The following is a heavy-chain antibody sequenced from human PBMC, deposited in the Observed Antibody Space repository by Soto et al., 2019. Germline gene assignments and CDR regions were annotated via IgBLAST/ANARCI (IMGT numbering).Heavy chain of an antibody. D-gene: IGHD1-26*01. V-gene: IGHV3-30-3*01. CDR1: GFTFSSYA. Sequence: PGGSLRLSCAASGFTFSSYAMHWVRQAPGKGLEWVAVISYDGSNKYYADSVKGRFTISRDNSKNTLYLQMNSLRAEDTAVYYCARDPWGGSFDYWGQGSLVTVSS. CDR3: ARDPWGGSFDY. CDR2: ISYDGSNK. J-gene: IGHJ4*02.